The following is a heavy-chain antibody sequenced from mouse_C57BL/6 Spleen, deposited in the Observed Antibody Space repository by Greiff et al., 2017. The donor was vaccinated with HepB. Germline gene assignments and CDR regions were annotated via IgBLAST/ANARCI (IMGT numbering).Heavy chain of an antibody. CDR2: IYPGDGDT. CDR3: ARPPNWEDWYFDV. V-gene: IGHV1-82*01. J-gene: IGHJ1*03. Sequence: VQGVESGPELVKPGASVKISCKASGYAFSSSWMNWVKQRPGKGLEWIGRIYPGDGDTNYNGKFKGKATLTADKSSSTAYMQLSSLTSEDSAVYFCARPPNWEDWYFDVWGTGTTVTVSS. CDR1: GYAFSSSW. D-gene: IGHD4-1*01.